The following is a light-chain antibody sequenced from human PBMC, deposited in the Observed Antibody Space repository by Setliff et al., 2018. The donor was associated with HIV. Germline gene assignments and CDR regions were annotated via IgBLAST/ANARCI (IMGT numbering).Light chain of an antibody. V-gene: IGLV2-14*01. Sequence: QSALTQPASVSGSPGQSITSSCTGTSRDVGGYNYVSWYQQHPGKAPKLIIYEVRNRPSGVSNRFSGSKSGNTASLTISGLQTEDEADYYCSSYAITNTLPFGTGTKVTVL. CDR2: EVR. CDR1: SRDVGGYNY. CDR3: SSYAITNTLP. J-gene: IGLJ1*01.